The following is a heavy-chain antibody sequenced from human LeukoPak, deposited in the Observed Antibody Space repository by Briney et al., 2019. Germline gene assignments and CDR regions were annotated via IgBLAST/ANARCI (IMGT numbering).Heavy chain of an antibody. CDR3: ARYGSGGYYNDY. J-gene: IGHJ4*02. CDR1: GFTVNSKF. CDR2: IQSGGST. D-gene: IGHD3-10*01. V-gene: IGHV3-66*01. Sequence: GGSLRLSCAASGFTVNSKFMTWVRQAPGKGLEWVSVIQSGGSTYYADSVKGRFTISRDNSKNTLYLQMNSLRAEDTAVYYCARYGSGGYYNDYWGQGVLVTVSS.